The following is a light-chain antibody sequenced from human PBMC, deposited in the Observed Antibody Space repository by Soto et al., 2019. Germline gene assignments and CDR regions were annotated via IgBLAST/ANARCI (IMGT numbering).Light chain of an antibody. CDR1: SSNIGAGYD. CDR2: GNS. CDR3: QSYDSSLSGYV. J-gene: IGLJ1*01. V-gene: IGLV1-40*01. Sequence: QSVLTQPPSVSGAPGQRVTISCTGSSSNIGAGYDVHWYQQLPGTAPKLLIYGNSNRPSGVPDRFSGSKSGTSASLAITGLQPEDEADYYCQSYDSSLSGYVFGTGTKGTVL.